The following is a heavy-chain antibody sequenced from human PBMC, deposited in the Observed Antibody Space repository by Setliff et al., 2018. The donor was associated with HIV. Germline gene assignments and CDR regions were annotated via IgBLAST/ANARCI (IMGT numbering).Heavy chain of an antibody. Sequence: GGSLRLSCAASGFIFSTYSMNWVRQVTGKGLEWVSAISSSSSYIYYADSLRGRFTISRDNAKNSLYLQMNSLSAEDTAVYYCARDGKAAHEFDYWGQGTLVTVSS. CDR2: ISSSSSYI. J-gene: IGHJ4*02. V-gene: IGHV3-21*01. D-gene: IGHD1-1*01. CDR1: GFIFSTYS. CDR3: ARDGKAAHEFDY.